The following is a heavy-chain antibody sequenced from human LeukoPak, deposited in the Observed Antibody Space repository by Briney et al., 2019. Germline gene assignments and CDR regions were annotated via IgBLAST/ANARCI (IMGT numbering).Heavy chain of an antibody. CDR1: GGSISSGDFY. Sequence: PSETLSLTCTVSGGSISSGDFYWGWIRQTSGKGLEWIGHIYYSGSTYSNPSLKRRVTISVDTSKKQFSLKLSSVTAADTAVYYCARDRGSGSYDPMSYWGQGILVTVSS. J-gene: IGHJ4*02. CDR3: ARDRGSGSYDPMSY. V-gene: IGHV4-30-4*01. CDR2: IYYSGST. D-gene: IGHD3-10*01.